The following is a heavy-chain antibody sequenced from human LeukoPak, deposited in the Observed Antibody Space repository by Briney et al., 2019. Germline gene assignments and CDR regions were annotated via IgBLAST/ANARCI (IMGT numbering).Heavy chain of an antibody. CDR3: AREGYDAFDI. Sequence: GGSLRLSCAASGFTFSSYEMNWVSQAPGQGLEWVSYISSSGTIYYADPVKGRFIISRDNAKNLLYLQMNSLRAEDTAVYYCAREGYDAFDIWGQGTMVTVSS. J-gene: IGHJ3*02. CDR2: ISSSGTI. V-gene: IGHV3-48*03. D-gene: IGHD1-1*01. CDR1: GFTFSSYE.